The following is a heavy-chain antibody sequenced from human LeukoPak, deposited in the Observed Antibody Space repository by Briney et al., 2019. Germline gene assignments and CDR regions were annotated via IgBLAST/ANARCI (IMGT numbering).Heavy chain of an antibody. Sequence: GGSLKLSCAASGFMFSGSPMHWVRLASGKGMEWDGHIRSKANNYATIYAASVKGRFTISRDESKNTAYLQMNSLKAEDTAVYYCARPSQYGSGTDYYFDSWGQGTLVTVSS. D-gene: IGHD3-10*01. J-gene: IGHJ4*02. CDR2: IRSKANNYAT. V-gene: IGHV3-73*01. CDR3: ARPSQYGSGTDYYFDS. CDR1: GFMFSGSP.